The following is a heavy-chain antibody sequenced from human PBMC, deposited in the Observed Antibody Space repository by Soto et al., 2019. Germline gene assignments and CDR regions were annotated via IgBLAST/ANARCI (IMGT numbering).Heavy chain of an antibody. Sequence: QVQLQESGSGLVKPSQSLSLTCTVSGVSLNTADTWWSWIRQSPGKGLEFIGYYHSGGSAYYDASCRSRVIISADTSNSQFSLKLSSVTVADTAVSFCVRSRQMESGNDYGLDVWGQGTTVTVSS. D-gene: IGHD1-1*01. CDR1: GVSLNTADTW. J-gene: IGHJ6*02. CDR3: VRSRQMESGNDYGLDV. CDR2: YHSGGSA. V-gene: IGHV4-30-4*01.